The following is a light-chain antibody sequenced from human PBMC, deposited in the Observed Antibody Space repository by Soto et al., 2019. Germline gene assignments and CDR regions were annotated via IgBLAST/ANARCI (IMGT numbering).Light chain of an antibody. J-gene: IGLJ1*01. CDR1: SSNIGRNY. V-gene: IGLV1-47*01. CDR2: GNN. Sequence: QSVLTQPRSPSGTPGQRVTVSCSGSSSNIGRNYVDWYQQLPGTAPKLLIYGNNQRPSGVPDRFSGSQSGSSASLAMSGLRSEDEADYHCAAWDDSLSGYVFGTGTKVTVL. CDR3: AAWDDSLSGYV.